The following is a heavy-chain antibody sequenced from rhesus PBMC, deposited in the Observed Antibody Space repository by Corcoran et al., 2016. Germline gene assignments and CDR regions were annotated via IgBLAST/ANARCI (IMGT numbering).Heavy chain of an antibody. V-gene: IGHV3-115*02. D-gene: IGHD5-12*01. J-gene: IGHJ4*01. Sequence: EVQLAESGGGLVQPGGSLRLSCAASGFTFSGYEMHWVRQAPGKWLEAVSVMGGDSSYTHYADSVKGRFTISRDNAKNSLSLQMNSLRAEDTAVYYCARHGYGYSSLDYWGQGVLVTVSS. CDR2: MGGDSSYT. CDR1: GFTFSGYE. CDR3: ARHGYGYSSLDY.